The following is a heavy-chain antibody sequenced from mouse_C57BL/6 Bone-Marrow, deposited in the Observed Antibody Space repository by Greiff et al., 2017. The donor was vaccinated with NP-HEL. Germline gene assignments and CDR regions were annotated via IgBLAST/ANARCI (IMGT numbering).Heavy chain of an antibody. CDR3: AREDGAWFAY. CDR2: IYPSDSET. CDR1: GYTFTSYW. V-gene: IGHV1-61*01. J-gene: IGHJ3*01. D-gene: IGHD1-1*02. Sequence: QVQLQQPGAELVRPGSSVKLSCKASGYTFTSYWMDWVKQRPGQGLEWIGNIYPSDSETHYNQKFKDKATLTVDKSSSTAYMQLSSLTSEDSAVYYVAREDGAWFAYWGQGTLVTVSA.